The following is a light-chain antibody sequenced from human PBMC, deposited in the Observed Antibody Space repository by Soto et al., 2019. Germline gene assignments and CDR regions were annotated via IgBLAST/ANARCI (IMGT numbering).Light chain of an antibody. CDR1: SSNLGAGYD. CDR2: GNR. J-gene: IGLJ1*01. V-gene: IGLV1-40*01. CDR3: GSWDSSLSAYV. Sequence: QSVLTQPPSVSGAPGQRVTISCTGNSSNLGAGYDVHWYQQLPGAAPKLVIFGNRNRPSGVPERFSGSKSGTSATLGITGFRTGDEADYYCGSWDSSLSAYVFGTGTKLTVL.